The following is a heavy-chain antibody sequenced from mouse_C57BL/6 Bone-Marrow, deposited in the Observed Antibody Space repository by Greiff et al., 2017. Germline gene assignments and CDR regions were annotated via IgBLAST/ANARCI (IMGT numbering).Heavy chain of an antibody. CDR3: ARGGLITRD. Sequence: QVQLQQPGAELVKPGASVKLSCKASGYTFTSYWMQWVKQRPGQGLEWIGEIDPSDSYTNYNQKFKGKATLTVDTSSSTAYMQLSSLTSEDSAVYYCARGGLITRDWGQGTLVTVSA. V-gene: IGHV1-50*01. D-gene: IGHD1-1*01. CDR2: IDPSDSYT. J-gene: IGHJ3*01. CDR1: GYTFTSYW.